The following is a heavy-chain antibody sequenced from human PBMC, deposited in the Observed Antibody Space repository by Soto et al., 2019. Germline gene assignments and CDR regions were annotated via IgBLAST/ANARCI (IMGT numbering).Heavy chain of an antibody. Sequence: LRLSCAASGFTFSNFAMHWVRQAPGKGLEWVAATSFDGKNKDYADSVKGRFTVSRDNSKKTLYLQMNSLRAEDTAVYYCAREPTTAVVNYGMDVWGQGTTVTVSS. CDR3: AREPTTAVVNYGMDV. CDR2: TSFDGKNK. J-gene: IGHJ6*02. CDR1: GFTFSNFA. V-gene: IGHV3-30*04. D-gene: IGHD6-13*01.